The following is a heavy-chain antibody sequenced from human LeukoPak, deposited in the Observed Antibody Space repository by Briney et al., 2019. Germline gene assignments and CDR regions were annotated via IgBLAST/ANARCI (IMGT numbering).Heavy chain of an antibody. V-gene: IGHV4-39*01. CDR2: IYYSGST. D-gene: IGHD3-10*01. CDR3: ARRRAVFTFDP. CDR1: GGSISSSSYY. J-gene: IGHJ5*02. Sequence: SETLSLTCTVSGGSISSSSYYWGWIRQPPGKGLEWIGSIYYSGSTYYNPSLKSRVTISVDTSKNQFSLKLSSMTAADTAVYYCARRRAVFTFDPWGQGTLVTVSS.